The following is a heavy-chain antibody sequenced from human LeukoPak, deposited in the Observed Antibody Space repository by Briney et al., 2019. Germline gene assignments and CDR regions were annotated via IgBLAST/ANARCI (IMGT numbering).Heavy chain of an antibody. J-gene: IGHJ1*01. V-gene: IGHV4-34*01. D-gene: IGHD2/OR15-2a*01. CDR3: ARRKFLRAVTTFQH. Sequence: SETLSLTCAVYGGSFSGYYWSWIRQPPGKGLEWIGEINHSGSTNYNPSLKSRVTISVDTSKNQFSLKLSSVTAADTAVYYCARRKFLRAVTTFQHWGQGTLVTVSS. CDR2: INHSGST. CDR1: GGSFSGYY.